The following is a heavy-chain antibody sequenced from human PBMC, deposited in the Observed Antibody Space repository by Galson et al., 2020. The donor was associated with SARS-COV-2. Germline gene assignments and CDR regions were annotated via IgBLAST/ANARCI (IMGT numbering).Heavy chain of an antibody. CDR3: ARGRAVAVQYYYDYGMDV. CDR1: GGTFSSYA. J-gene: IGHJ6*02. V-gene: IGHV1-69*06. D-gene: IGHD6-19*01. CDR2: IIPIFGTA. Sequence: SVKVSCKASGGTFSSYAISWVRQAPGHGLEWMGGIIPIFGTANYAQKFQGRVTITADKSTSTAYMELSSLRSEDTAVYYCARGRAVAVQYYYDYGMDVWGQGTTVTVSS.